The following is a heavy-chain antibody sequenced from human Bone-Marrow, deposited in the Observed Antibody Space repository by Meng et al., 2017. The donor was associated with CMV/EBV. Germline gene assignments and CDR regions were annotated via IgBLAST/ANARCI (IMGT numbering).Heavy chain of an antibody. J-gene: IGHJ4*02. CDR3: ARENVVVPAAPMDY. CDR1: GYTFTSYY. Sequence: ASVKVSCKASGYTFTSYYMHWVRQAPGQGLEWMGIINPSGGSTSYAQKFQGRVTMTRDTSTSTAYMELSRLRSDDTAVYYCARENVVVPAAPMDYWGQGTLVTVSS. CDR2: INPSGGST. D-gene: IGHD2-2*01. V-gene: IGHV1-46*01.